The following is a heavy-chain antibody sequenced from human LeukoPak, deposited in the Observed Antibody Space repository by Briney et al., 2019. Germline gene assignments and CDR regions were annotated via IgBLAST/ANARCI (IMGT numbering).Heavy chain of an antibody. D-gene: IGHD6-13*01. CDR1: GFTLSSYA. CDR2: ISGSGGST. Sequence: GGSLRLSCAASGFTLSSYAMSWVRQAPGKGLEWVSGISGSGGSTNYADSVKGRFTISRDNSKNTLYLQMNSLRAEDTAVYYCATDSSSWYFDYWGQGTLVTVSS. CDR3: ATDSSSWYFDY. J-gene: IGHJ4*02. V-gene: IGHV3-23*01.